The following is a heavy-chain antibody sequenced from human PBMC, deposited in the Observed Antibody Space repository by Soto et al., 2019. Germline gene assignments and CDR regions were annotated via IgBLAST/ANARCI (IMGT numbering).Heavy chain of an antibody. CDR1: GGTFSSYA. D-gene: IGHD1-1*01. CDR2: IIPIFGTA. J-gene: IGHJ6*02. Sequence: QVQLVQSGAEVKKPGSSVKVSCKASGGTFSSYAISWVRQAPGQGLEWMGGIIPIFGTANYAQKLQGRVTINEDESTSTAYMEVSSLRSEDQAVYYCHIVGGTGTTGYYYYCMDVWGQGTTVTDSS. CDR3: HIVGGTGTTGYYYYCMDV. V-gene: IGHV1-69*12.